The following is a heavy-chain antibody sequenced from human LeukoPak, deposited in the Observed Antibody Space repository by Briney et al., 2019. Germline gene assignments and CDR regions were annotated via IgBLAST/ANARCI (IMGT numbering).Heavy chain of an antibody. CDR2: ISGRGGST. V-gene: IGHV3-23*01. D-gene: IGHD2-2*01. CDR1: GFTFSNYA. J-gene: IGHJ4*02. Sequence: GGSLRLSCAASGFTFSNYAMSWVRQAPGKGLDWVSLISGRGGSTDYAVSVKGRFTISRANSKNTLYLQMNSLRAEDTAVYYCAKVGGSGTIDYWGQGTLVTVSS. CDR3: AKVGGSGTIDY.